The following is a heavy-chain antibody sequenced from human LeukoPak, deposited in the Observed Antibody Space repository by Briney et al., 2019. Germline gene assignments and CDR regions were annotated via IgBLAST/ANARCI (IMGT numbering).Heavy chain of an antibody. D-gene: IGHD3-22*01. V-gene: IGHV3-48*01. CDR1: GFTFSSYS. CDR2: ISSSSSTI. Sequence: GGSLRLSCAASGFTFSSYSMNWVRQAPGKGLEWVSSISSSSSTIYYADSVKGRFTISRDNAKNSLYLQMNSLRAEDTAVYYCARAFLTYYYDSSGYNYMDVWGKGTTVTVSS. CDR3: ARAFLTYYYDSSGYNYMDV. J-gene: IGHJ6*03.